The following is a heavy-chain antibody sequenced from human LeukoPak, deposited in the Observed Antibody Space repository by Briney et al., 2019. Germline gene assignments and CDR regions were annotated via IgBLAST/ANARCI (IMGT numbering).Heavy chain of an antibody. D-gene: IGHD3-22*01. Sequence: PSGTLSLTCTVSGGSISSYYWSWIRQPPGKGLEWIGYIYYSGSTNYNPSLKSRVTISVDTSKNQFSLKLSSVTAADTAVYYCARYDSSGYAAVGAFDIWGQGTMVTVSS. J-gene: IGHJ3*02. CDR1: GGSISSYY. CDR2: IYYSGST. V-gene: IGHV4-59*01. CDR3: ARYDSSGYAAVGAFDI.